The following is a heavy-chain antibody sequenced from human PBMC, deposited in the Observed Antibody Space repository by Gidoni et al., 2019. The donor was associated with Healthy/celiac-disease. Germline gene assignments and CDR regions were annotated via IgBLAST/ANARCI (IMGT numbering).Heavy chain of an antibody. J-gene: IGHJ4*02. CDR1: GYTLASYA. CDR2: INTNTGNP. D-gene: IGHD1-26*01. Sequence: QVQLERPGPELRKHRASGKVSCNASGYTLASYAMNCVRAAPGQGLEWMGWINTNTGNPTSPQGFTGRFVLSFDTPVSTAYLQISSLKAEDTAVYYCAREQEGIVGATADYLGKGTLVTVSS. V-gene: IGHV7-4-1*02. CDR3: AREQEGIVGATADY.